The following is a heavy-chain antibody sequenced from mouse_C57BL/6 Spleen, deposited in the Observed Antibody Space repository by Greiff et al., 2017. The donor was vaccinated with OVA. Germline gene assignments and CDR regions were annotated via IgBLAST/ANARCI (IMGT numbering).Heavy chain of an antibody. CDR3: ARCPNYDSDWYFDV. Sequence: EVQLQQSGPELVKPGASVKMSCKASGYTFTDYNMHWVKQSHGKSLEWIGYINPNNGGTSYNQKFKGKATLTVNKSSSTAYMELRSLTSEDSAVYYCARCPNYDSDWYFDVWGTGTTVTVSS. CDR1: GYTFTDYN. J-gene: IGHJ1*03. V-gene: IGHV1-22*01. CDR2: INPNNGGT. D-gene: IGHD2-4*01.